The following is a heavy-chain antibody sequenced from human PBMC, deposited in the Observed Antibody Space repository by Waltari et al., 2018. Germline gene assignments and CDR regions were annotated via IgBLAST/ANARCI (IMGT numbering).Heavy chain of an antibody. CDR3: ARDILHSFYYYMDV. CDR1: GGSMTSHN. V-gene: IGHV4-59*11. D-gene: IGHD5-18*01. Sequence: QVQLQESGPGLVRPSETLSLTCTVPGGSMTSHNWSWIRQSPGKGLEWVGYVFHSGSTNYNPSLKSRVTMSLDTSKSQFSLKLTSVTPADTAVYYCARDILHSFYYYMDVWGKGTLVTVSS. J-gene: IGHJ6*03. CDR2: VFHSGST.